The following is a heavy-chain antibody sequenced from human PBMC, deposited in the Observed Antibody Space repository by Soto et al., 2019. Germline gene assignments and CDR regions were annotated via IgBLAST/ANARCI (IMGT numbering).Heavy chain of an antibody. CDR2: ISSGSSYI. D-gene: IGHD3-10*01. J-gene: IGHJ6*02. CDR3: ARSWGGPGKLCNCYGMAA. V-gene: IGHV3-21*06. Sequence: GGSLRLSCAASGFTCSSYSMNWVRQAPGKGLEWVSSISSGSSYIYYADSVKGRFTISRDNAKNSLYLQMNSLRAEDTAVYYCARSWGGPGKLCNCYGMAAWGQGPTVPASS. CDR1: GFTCSSYS.